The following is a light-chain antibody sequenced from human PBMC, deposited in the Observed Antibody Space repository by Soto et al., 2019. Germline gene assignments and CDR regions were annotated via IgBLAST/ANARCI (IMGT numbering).Light chain of an antibody. V-gene: IGKV3-15*01. J-gene: IGKJ3*01. CDR1: QSVSSN. Sequence: EIVMTQSPATLSVSPGERATLSCRASQSVSSNLAWYQHKPGQAPRLLIYGASTRATGIPARFSGSGSGTEFTLTISSLKSEAFAVYYCQQYNNWPPATFGPGTKVDIK. CDR3: QQYNNWPPAT. CDR2: GAS.